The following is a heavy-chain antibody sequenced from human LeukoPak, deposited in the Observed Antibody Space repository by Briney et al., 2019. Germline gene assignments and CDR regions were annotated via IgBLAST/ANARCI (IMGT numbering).Heavy chain of an antibody. V-gene: IGHV3-11*01. Sequence: GGSLRLSCAASGFTFSDYYMSWIRQAPGKGLEWVSYIRSSGSTIYYADSVKGRFTISRDNAKNSLYLQMNSLRAEDTAVYYCARDGSTYCSSTSCYSGYYYYGMDVWGQGTTATVSS. CDR1: GFTFSDYY. J-gene: IGHJ6*02. CDR2: IRSSGSTI. CDR3: ARDGSTYCSSTSCYSGYYYYGMDV. D-gene: IGHD2-2*01.